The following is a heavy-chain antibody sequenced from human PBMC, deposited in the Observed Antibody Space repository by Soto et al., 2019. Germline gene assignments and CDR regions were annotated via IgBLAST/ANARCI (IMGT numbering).Heavy chain of an antibody. J-gene: IGHJ4*02. CDR3: ANDYCSGGICQLYDS. D-gene: IGHD2-15*01. Sequence: EVQLLESGGGLVQPGGSLRLSCAASGFTFSSYAMSWVRQAPGKGLEWVSAISGSGGSTYYADSVKGRFTISRDNSKNTLYLQMNSLRAEDTAVYYCANDYCSGGICQLYDSWGQGTLVTVSS. CDR1: GFTFSSYA. CDR2: ISGSGGST. V-gene: IGHV3-23*01.